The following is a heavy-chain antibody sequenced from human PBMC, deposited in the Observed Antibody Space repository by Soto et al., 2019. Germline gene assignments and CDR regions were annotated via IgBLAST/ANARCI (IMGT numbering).Heavy chain of an antibody. V-gene: IGHV5-10-1*01. Sequence: ESLKISCNVSGYSFTTFWISWVRQMPEEGLEWMGRLDPADSFTNYSPSFQGHVTISVDKSINTAYLQWSSLKASDTAIYYCARHLYDNRNYLDALDVWGQGTMVTVSS. D-gene: IGHD3-22*01. CDR3: ARHLYDNRNYLDALDV. CDR2: LDPADSFT. J-gene: IGHJ3*01. CDR1: GYSFTTFW.